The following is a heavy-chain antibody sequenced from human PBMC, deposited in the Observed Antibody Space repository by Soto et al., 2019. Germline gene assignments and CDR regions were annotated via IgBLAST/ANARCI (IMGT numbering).Heavy chain of an antibody. D-gene: IGHD6-19*01. V-gene: IGHV3-23*01. J-gene: IGHJ4*02. Sequence: GGSLRLSCAASGFTFSSYAMSWVRQAPGKGLEWVSAISGSGGSTYYADSVKGRFTISRDNSKNTLYLQMNSLRAEDTAVYYCAKDKTESQWLVQRADDWGQGTLVTVSS. CDR1: GFTFSSYA. CDR3: AKDKTESQWLVQRADD. CDR2: ISGSGGST.